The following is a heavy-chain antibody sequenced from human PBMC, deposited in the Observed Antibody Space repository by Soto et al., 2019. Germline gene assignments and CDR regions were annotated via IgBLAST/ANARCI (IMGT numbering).Heavy chain of an antibody. J-gene: IGHJ6*02. CDR3: ATHTPVVPAAKYYYYYGMDV. V-gene: IGHV4-34*01. CDR2: INHSGST. D-gene: IGHD2-2*01. Sequence: SETLSLTCAVYGGSFSGYYWSWIRQPPGKGLEWIGEINHSGSTNYNPSLKSRVTISVDTSKNQFSLKLSSVTAADTAVYYCATHTPVVPAAKYYYYYGMDVWGQGTTVTVSS. CDR1: GGSFSGYY.